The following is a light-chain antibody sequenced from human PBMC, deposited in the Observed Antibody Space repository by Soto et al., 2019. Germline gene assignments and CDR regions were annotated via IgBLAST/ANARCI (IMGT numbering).Light chain of an antibody. CDR2: DVT. CDR1: SSDVGGYNY. J-gene: IGLJ2*01. V-gene: IGLV2-11*01. CDR3: CSYAGSYTLV. Sequence: QSVLTQPRSVSGSPGQSVTISCTGTSSDVGGYNYVSWYQQHPGKAPKLMISDVTKRPSGVPDRFSGSKSGNTASLTISGLQADDEADYYCCSYAGSYTLVFGGGTKLTVL.